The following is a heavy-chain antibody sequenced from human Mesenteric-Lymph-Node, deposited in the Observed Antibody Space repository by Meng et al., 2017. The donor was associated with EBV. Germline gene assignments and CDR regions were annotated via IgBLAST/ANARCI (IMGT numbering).Heavy chain of an antibody. CDR1: GLTVRSNY. V-gene: IGHV3-53*01. CDR2: IYSSGIT. D-gene: IGHD3-10*01. Sequence: EVRWWRFGVVRTLPGGSLRLPCAASGLTVRSNYMSWVRQAPGKGLEWVSVIYSSGITYYADSVRGRFTTSRDNSRSTLYLQLNSLRVEDTAVYYCARDSDYYGSGSAVDYWGQGILVTVSS. J-gene: IGHJ4*02. CDR3: ARDSDYYGSGSAVDY.